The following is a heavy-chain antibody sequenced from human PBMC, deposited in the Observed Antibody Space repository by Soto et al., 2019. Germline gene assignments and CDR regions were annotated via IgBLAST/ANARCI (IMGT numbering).Heavy chain of an antibody. Sequence: PSETLSLTCTVSGGSISSGGYYWSWIRQHPGKGLEWIGYIYYSGSTYYNPSLKSRVTISVDTSKNQFSLKLSSVTAADTAVYYCARDRCSSTSCRNWFDPWGQGTLVTVSS. V-gene: IGHV4-31*03. CDR1: GGSISSGGYY. D-gene: IGHD2-2*01. J-gene: IGHJ5*02. CDR3: ARDRCSSTSCRNWFDP. CDR2: IYYSGST.